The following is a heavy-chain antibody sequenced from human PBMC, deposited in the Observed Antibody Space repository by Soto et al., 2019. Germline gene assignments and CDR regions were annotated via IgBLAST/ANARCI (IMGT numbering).Heavy chain of an antibody. J-gene: IGHJ4*02. D-gene: IGHD3-10*01. CDR1: GYTFSNYD. CDR2: VNPNNGDT. V-gene: IGHV1-8*01. Sequence: QVQLVQSGAELKKPGASVKVSCKASGYTFSNYDMNWVRQATGQGPEWIGWVNPNNGDTGYAQKFQGRVTLTTDISTTTAYMELTSLRSDDTDIYYCAKVSRKGSAIDFDYWGQGTLITVAS. CDR3: AKVSRKGSAIDFDY.